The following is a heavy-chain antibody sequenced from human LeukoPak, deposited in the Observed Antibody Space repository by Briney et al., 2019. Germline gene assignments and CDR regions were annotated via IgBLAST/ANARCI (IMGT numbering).Heavy chain of an antibody. J-gene: IGHJ4*02. Sequence: ASVKVSCKASGYTFTGYYMHWVRQAPGQGLEWMGWINPNSGGTNYAQKFQGRVTMTRDTSISTAYMELSRLRSDDTAVYYCARYDTLTGFGGYWGQGTLVTVSS. CDR2: INPNSGGT. CDR1: GYTFTGYY. V-gene: IGHV1-2*02. D-gene: IGHD3-9*01. CDR3: ARYDTLTGFGGY.